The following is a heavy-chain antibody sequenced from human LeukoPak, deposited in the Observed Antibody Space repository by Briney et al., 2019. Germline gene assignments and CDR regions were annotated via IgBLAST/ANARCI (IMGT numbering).Heavy chain of an antibody. Sequence: GGSLRLSCAASGFTFDDYAMHWVRQAPGKGLEWVSGISWNSGSIGYADSVKGRFTISRDNAKNSLYLQMNSLRAEDAALYYCAKDISYYYDSSVYAGGAIGVAFDIWGQGTMVTVSS. D-gene: IGHD3-22*01. CDR3: AKDISYYYDSSVYAGGAIGVAFDI. CDR2: ISWNSGSI. J-gene: IGHJ3*02. CDR1: GFTFDDYA. V-gene: IGHV3-9*01.